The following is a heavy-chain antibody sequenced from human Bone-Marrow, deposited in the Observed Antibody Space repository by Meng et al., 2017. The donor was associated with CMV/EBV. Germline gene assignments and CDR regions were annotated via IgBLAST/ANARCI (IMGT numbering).Heavy chain of an antibody. CDR2: ISAYNGNT. V-gene: IGHV1-18*01. D-gene: IGHD2-21*02. Sequence: ASVKVSCKASGYTFTSYGISWVRQAPGQGLERMGWISAYNGNTNYAQKLQGRVTMTTDTSTSTAYMELRSLRSDDTAVYYCARDATVDGRTWFGYWAQGTLVTFSS. J-gene: IGHJ4*02. CDR3: ARDATVDGRTWFGY. CDR1: GYTFTSYG.